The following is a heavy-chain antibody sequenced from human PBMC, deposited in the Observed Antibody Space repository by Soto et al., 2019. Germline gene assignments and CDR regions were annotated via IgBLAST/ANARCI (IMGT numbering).Heavy chain of an antibody. D-gene: IGHD2-8*02. CDR3: ARDPGGYPLGTLKV. Sequence: QVHLVESGGGAVQPGKSLRLSCAASGFTFSLYAMHWVRQAPGKGLEWVAVISDDGNTKYFADSVRGRFTVSRDNSQSTLYLHMSSRRPEDTAVYVWARDPGGYPLGTLKVWGLGTTFAVSS. J-gene: IGHJ6*02. V-gene: IGHV3-30-3*01. CDR1: GFTFSLYA. CDR2: ISDDGNTK.